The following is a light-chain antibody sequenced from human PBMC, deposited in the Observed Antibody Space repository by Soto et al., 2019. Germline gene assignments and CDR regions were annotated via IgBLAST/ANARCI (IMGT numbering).Light chain of an antibody. CDR2: EVS. J-gene: IGLJ1*01. CDR1: SSDVGGYNY. V-gene: IGLV2-8*01. Sequence: QSALTQPPSASGSPGQSVTISCTGTSSDVGGYNYVSWYQQHPGKAPKLMIYEVSERPSGVPDRFSGSKSDNTASLTVSGLQAEDEADYYCSSYAGSTPYVFGTGTKVTVL. CDR3: SSYAGSTPYV.